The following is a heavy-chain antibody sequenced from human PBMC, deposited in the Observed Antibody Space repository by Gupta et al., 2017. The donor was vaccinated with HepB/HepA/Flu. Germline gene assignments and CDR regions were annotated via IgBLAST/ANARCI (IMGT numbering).Heavy chain of an antibody. CDR1: GFTFSSYG. CDR2: IWYDGSNK. Sequence: QVQLVESGGGVVQPGRSLRLACGASGFTFSSYGMYWVRQAPGKGLEWVAVIWYDGSNKYYVDSVKGRFTISRDNSKNILYLQMNSLRAEDTAVYYCARGSSRYCRGGRCYSAYFGMDVWGQGTTV. V-gene: IGHV3-33*01. CDR3: ARGSSRYCRGGRCYSAYFGMDV. D-gene: IGHD2-15*01. J-gene: IGHJ6*02.